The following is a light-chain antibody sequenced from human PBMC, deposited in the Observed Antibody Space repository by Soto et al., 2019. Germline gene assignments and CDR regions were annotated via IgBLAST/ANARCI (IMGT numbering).Light chain of an antibody. CDR2: DVT. CDR3: SAHAGNSAV. J-gene: IGLJ2*01. Sequence: QSALTQPPSASGSPGQSATISCTGTNSDIGGYNFVSWHQQHPGKAPKLMIYDVTKPPSGVPDRFSGSKSGNTASLTVSGLQAEDEADYYCSAHAGNSAVFGGGTKLTVL. V-gene: IGLV2-8*01. CDR1: NSDIGGYNF.